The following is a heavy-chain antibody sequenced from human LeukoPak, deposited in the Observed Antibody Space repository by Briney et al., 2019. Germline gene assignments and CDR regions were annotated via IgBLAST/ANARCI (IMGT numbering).Heavy chain of an antibody. CDR3: AVDSHRGVANLGAFDY. D-gene: IGHD3-10*01. CDR1: GYTFTTYG. V-gene: IGHV1-18*01. Sequence: ASVKVSCKASGYTFTTYGISWVRQAPGQRLEWMGWISAYNGNTKYAEKLQGRVTMTKDTSTSTAYMELRSLRSDDTAVYYCAVDSHRGVANLGAFDYWGQGTLVTVSS. CDR2: ISAYNGNT. J-gene: IGHJ4*02.